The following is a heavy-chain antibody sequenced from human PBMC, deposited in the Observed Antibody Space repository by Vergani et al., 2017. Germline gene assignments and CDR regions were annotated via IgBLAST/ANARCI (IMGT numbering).Heavy chain of an antibody. CDR3: ARATRGVYETSGLDWLDP. D-gene: IGHD5/OR15-5a*01. Sequence: QLQLQESGPGLVKPSQTLSLTCSLSNEFIMNGVFYWSWIRQSPGKGLEWIGYMHFSGRAYYNPSLRSRASISIDGSNIQFSLNLTFVTAADTAVYFCARATRGVYETSGLDWLDPWGQGTLVTVSS. V-gene: IGHV4-30-4*01. CDR2: MHFSGRA. CDR1: NEFIMNGVFY. J-gene: IGHJ5*02.